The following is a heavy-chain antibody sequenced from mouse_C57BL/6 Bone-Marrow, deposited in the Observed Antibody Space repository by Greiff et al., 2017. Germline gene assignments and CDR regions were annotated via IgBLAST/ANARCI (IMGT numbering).Heavy chain of an antibody. D-gene: IGHD1-1*01. CDR1: GYTFTSYW. CDR2: INPSTGYT. Sequence: VQLQQSGAELAKPGASVKMSCKASGYTFTSYWMHWGKQRPGQGLGWIGYINPSTGYTEYNQKFKDKATLTADTSTSTAYMQLSSLTSEDSAVYYCVREDYCFDKGGQGTSLTVSS. J-gene: IGHJ2*03. V-gene: IGHV1-7*01. CDR3: VREDYCFDK.